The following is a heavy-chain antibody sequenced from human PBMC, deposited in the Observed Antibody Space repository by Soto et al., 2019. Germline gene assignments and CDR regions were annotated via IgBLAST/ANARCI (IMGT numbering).Heavy chain of an antibody. V-gene: IGHV4-4*02. CDR1: GGSISSSNW. D-gene: IGHD3-3*01. CDR3: GGFDGSGYYFDP. J-gene: IGHJ5*02. Sequence: SETLSLTCAVSGGSISSSNWWSWVRQPPGKGLEWIGEIYHSGSTNYSPSLKSRLTISVDISKNQFSLKLSSVTAADTAVYYCGGFDGSGYYFDPWGQGTLVTVSS. CDR2: IYHSGST.